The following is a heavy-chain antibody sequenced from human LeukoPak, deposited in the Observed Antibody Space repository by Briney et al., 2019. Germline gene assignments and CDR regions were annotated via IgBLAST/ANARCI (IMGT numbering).Heavy chain of an antibody. V-gene: IGHV4-34*01. CDR1: GGSFSGYY. CDR2: INHSGST. D-gene: IGHD5-18*01. Sequence: SETLSLTCAVYGGSFSGYYWSWIRPPPGKGLEWIGEINHSGSTNYNPSLKSRVTISVDTSKNQFSLKLSSVTAADTAVYYCARGQRGWMQLWLFDYWGQGTLVTVSS. J-gene: IGHJ4*02. CDR3: ARGQRGWMQLWLFDY.